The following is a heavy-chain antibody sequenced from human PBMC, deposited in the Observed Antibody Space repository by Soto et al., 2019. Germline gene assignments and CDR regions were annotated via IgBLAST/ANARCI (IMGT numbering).Heavy chain of an antibody. V-gene: IGHV3-30*18. CDR2: ISYDGSNK. CDR1: GFTFSSYG. J-gene: IGHJ4*02. CDR3: AKDRQWELLMGGYFDY. Sequence: GGSLRLSCAASGFTFSSYGMHWVRQAPGKGLEWVAVISYDGSNKYYADSVKGRFTISRDNSKNTLYLQMNSLRAEDTAVYYCAKDRQWELLMGGYFDYWGQGTLVTVSS. D-gene: IGHD1-26*01.